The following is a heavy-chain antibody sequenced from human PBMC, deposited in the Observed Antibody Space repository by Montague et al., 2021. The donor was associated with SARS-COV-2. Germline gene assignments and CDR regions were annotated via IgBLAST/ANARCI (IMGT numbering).Heavy chain of an antibody. CDR3: ARTYYDILPNLYYFDY. D-gene: IGHD3-9*01. V-gene: IGHV2-70*01. CDR1: GFSLSTSGMC. J-gene: IGHJ4*02. CDR2: IDWDDDK. Sequence: PALVKPTQTLTLTCTFSGFSLSTSGMCVSWIRQPPGRALEWLALIDWDDDKYYSTSLKTRLTISKDTPKNQVVLTMTNMDPVDTATYYCARTYYDILPNLYYFDYWGQGTLVTVSS.